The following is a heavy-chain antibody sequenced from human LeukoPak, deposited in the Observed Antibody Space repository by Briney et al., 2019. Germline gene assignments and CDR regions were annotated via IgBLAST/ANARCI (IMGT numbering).Heavy chain of an antibody. CDR1: GGSISSYY. CDR3: ASSGYSGYDWFDP. CDR2: IYYSGST. Sequence: SETLSLTCTVSGGSISSYYWSWIRQPPGKGLEWIGYIYYSGSTNYNPSLKSRVTISVDTSKNQFSLKLSSVTAADTAVYYYASSGYSGYDWFDPWGQGTLVTVSS. V-gene: IGHV4-59*01. D-gene: IGHD5-12*01. J-gene: IGHJ5*02.